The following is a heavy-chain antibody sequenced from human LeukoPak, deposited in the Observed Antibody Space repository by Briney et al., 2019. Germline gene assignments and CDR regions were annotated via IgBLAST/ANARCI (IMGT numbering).Heavy chain of an antibody. D-gene: IGHD4-17*01. J-gene: IGHJ4*02. V-gene: IGHV3-48*03. CDR3: ARDADYGVYLDY. CDR1: GFTFSTYE. Sequence: GGSLRLSCAAFGFTFSTYEMTWVRQAPGKGLEWVSYIDSSGRTVYYGDSVKGRFTISRDNAKNSLYLQMHSLRVEDTAIYYCARDADYGVYLDYWGQGTLVTVSA. CDR2: IDSSGRTV.